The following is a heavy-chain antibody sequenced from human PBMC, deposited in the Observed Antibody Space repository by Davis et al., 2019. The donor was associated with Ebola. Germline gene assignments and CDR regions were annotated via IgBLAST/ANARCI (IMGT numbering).Heavy chain of an antibody. CDR2: FSSSSSTI. V-gene: IGHV3-48*02. CDR1: GFTFSSYS. D-gene: IGHD3-16*02. CDR3: ARDLMGLTFGGVIVIEGGVFDY. Sequence: PGGSLRLSCAASGFTFSSYSMNWVRQAPGKGLEWVSYFSSSSSTIYSADSVKGRFTISRDNAKNSLYLQMNSLRDEDTAVYYCARDLMGLTFGGVIVIEGGVFDYWGQGTLVTVSS. J-gene: IGHJ4*02.